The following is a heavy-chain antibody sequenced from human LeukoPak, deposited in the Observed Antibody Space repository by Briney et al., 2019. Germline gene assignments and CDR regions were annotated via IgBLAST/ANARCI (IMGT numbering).Heavy chain of an antibody. CDR1: GFTFSIYA. Sequence: PGGSLRLSCAASGFTFSIYAMSWVRQAPGKGLEWVSAISSGGSTYYADSVKGRFTISRDNSKNTLYLQMNSLRAEDTAVYYCAKDIGGYSYGYPADYWGQGTLVTVSS. CDR2: ISSGGST. V-gene: IGHV3-23*01. D-gene: IGHD5-18*01. J-gene: IGHJ4*02. CDR3: AKDIGGYSYGYPADY.